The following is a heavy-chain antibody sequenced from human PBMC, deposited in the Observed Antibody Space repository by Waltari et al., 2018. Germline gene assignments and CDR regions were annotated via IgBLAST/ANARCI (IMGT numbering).Heavy chain of an antibody. J-gene: IGHJ2*01. Sequence: QVQLQESGPGLVKASETLSLSCTVSGGSISTYYWSWIRQPPGKGLEWIGYTYYSGSTHYNPSRKSRVTISVDTSKTQFSLKLSSVTAADTAVYFCARQRHWQLVRTSYWYFDLWGRGTLVTVSS. CDR1: GGSISTYY. V-gene: IGHV4-59*08. CDR2: TYYSGST. CDR3: ARQRHWQLVRTSYWYFDL. D-gene: IGHD6-6*01.